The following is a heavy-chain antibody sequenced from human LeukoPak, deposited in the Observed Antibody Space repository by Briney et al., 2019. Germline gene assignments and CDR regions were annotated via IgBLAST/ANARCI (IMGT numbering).Heavy chain of an antibody. J-gene: IGHJ4*02. CDR2: IYYSGST. Sequence: TSETLSLTCTVSGGSISSYYWSWIRQPPGKGLEWIGYIYYSGSTNYNPSLKSRVTISVDTSKNQFSLKLSSVTAADTAVYYCARGDIATRVSDYWGQGTLVTVSS. D-gene: IGHD3-16*02. V-gene: IGHV4-59*01. CDR3: ARGDIATRVSDY. CDR1: GGSISSYY.